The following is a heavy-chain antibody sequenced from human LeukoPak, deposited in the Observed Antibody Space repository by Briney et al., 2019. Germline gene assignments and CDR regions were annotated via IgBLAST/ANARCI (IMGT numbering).Heavy chain of an antibody. CDR2: IYYSGST. CDR1: GGSISSYY. CDR3: ASTDDSSGSNRYWYFDL. J-gene: IGHJ2*01. D-gene: IGHD3-22*01. V-gene: IGHV4-59*01. Sequence: SETLSLTCTVSGGSISSYYWSWIRQPSGKGLEWIGYIYYSGSTNYNPSLKSRVTISVDTSKNQFSLKLSSVTAADTAVYYCASTDDSSGSNRYWYFDLWGRGTLVTVSS.